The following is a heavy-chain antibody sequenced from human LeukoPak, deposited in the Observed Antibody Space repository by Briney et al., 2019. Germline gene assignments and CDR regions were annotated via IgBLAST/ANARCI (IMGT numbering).Heavy chain of an antibody. CDR1: GFTLSSYS. V-gene: IGHV3-48*01. CDR2: ISSSSSTI. D-gene: IGHD3-22*01. Sequence: GGSLRLSCAASGFTLSSYSMNWVRQAPGKGLEWVSYISSSSSTIFYEDSVKGRFTISRNNSKNTVYLQMNSLRAEDTAVYYCARYYYDTSGYPYYFDYWGQGTLVTVSS. J-gene: IGHJ4*02. CDR3: ARYYYDTSGYPYYFDY.